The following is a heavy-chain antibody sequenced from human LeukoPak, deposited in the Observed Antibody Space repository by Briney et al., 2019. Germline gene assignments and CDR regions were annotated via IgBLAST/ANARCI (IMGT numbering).Heavy chain of an antibody. J-gene: IGHJ4*02. CDR3: AWQWLVLGAFDY. Sequence: GGSLRLSCAASGFTFSSYAMSWVRQAPGKGLEWVSAISGSGGSTYYADSVKGRFTISRDNSKNTLYLQMNSLRAEDTAVYYCAWQWLVLGAFDYWGQGTLVTVSS. D-gene: IGHD6-19*01. CDR1: GFTFSSYA. CDR2: ISGSGGST. V-gene: IGHV3-23*01.